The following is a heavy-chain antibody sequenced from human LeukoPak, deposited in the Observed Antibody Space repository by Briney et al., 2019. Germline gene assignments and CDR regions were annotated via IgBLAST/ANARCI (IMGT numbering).Heavy chain of an antibody. CDR1: GGTFSSYT. J-gene: IGHJ5*02. D-gene: IGHD2-2*01. CDR2: IIPILGTA. V-gene: IGHV1-69*08. CDR3: ARGVVPAVGRDWFDP. Sequence: ASVKVSCKASGGTFSSYTISWVRQAPGQGLEWMGRIIPILGTANYAQKFQGRVTITADESTSTAYMELSSLRTEDTAVYYCARGVVPAVGRDWFDPWGQGTLVTVSS.